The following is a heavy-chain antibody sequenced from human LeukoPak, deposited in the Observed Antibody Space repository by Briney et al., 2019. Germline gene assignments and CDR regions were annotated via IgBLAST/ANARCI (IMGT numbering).Heavy chain of an antibody. J-gene: IGHJ4*02. Sequence: PGGSLRLSCSASGFVFSIYTMYRVRQAPGKGPEYVSTISGSGNGGSIYYADSVKGRFTISRDDSKSILYLQMNGPRSEDTAVYYCVKDFGRVRGTPDSWGQGTLVTVSS. V-gene: IGHV3-64D*06. CDR3: VKDFGRVRGTPDS. CDR1: GFVFSIYT. CDR2: ISGSGNGGSI. D-gene: IGHD3-16*01.